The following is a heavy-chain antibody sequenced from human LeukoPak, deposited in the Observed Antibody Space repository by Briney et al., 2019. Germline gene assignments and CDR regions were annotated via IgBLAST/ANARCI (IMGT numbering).Heavy chain of an antibody. V-gene: IGHV3-21*01. CDR1: GFTFSSYS. CDR3: ARDAPIAVAGTALWYYYGMDV. J-gene: IGHJ6*04. CDR2: ISSSSSYV. D-gene: IGHD6-19*01. Sequence: GGSLRLSCAASGFTFSSYSMNWVRQAPGKGLEWVSSISSSSSYVYYADSVKGRFTISRDNAKNSPYLQMNSLRAEDTAVYYCARDAPIAVAGTALWYYYGMDVWGKGTTVTVSS.